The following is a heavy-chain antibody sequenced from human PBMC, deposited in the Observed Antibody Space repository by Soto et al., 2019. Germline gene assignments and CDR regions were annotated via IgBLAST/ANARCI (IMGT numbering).Heavy chain of an antibody. CDR2: ISWDGGST. CDR1: GFTFDDYA. CDR3: AKDRAVYPYSYGAGIDY. V-gene: IGHV3-43D*04. D-gene: IGHD5-18*01. J-gene: IGHJ4*02. Sequence: GSLRLSCAASGFTFDDYAMHWVRQAPGKGLEWVSLISWDGGSTYYADSVKGRFTISRDNSKNSLYLQMNSLRAEDTALYYCAKDRAVYPYSYGAGIDYWGQGTLVTVSS.